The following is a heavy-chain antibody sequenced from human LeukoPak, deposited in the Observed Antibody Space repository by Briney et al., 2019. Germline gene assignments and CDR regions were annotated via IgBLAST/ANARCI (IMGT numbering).Heavy chain of an antibody. J-gene: IGHJ4*02. V-gene: IGHV3-53*01. Sequence: GGTLRLSCAASGFTLSSDYMTWVRQAPGTGLEWVSSIDVAGNTNYADSVSGRFTISRDNSKNTLYLHMNSLRAEDTAVYYCTRDVSGSRPNYWGQGTLVTVTS. CDR1: GFTLSSDY. D-gene: IGHD3-16*01. CDR3: TRDVSGSRPNY. CDR2: IDVAGNT.